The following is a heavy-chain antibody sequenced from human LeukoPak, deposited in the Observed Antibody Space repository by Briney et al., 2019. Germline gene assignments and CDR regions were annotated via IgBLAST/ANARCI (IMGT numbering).Heavy chain of an antibody. V-gene: IGHV3-66*01. CDR1: GFTVSSNF. J-gene: IGHJ6*02. CDR3: ARDLNYRMDV. Sequence: GGSLRLSCAASGFTVSSNFMSWVRQAPGKGLEWVSVVYSGGSTYYADSVKGRFTISRDNSKNTLYLQMNSLRAEDTAVYYCARDLNYRMDVWGQGTTVTVSS. CDR2: VYSGGST.